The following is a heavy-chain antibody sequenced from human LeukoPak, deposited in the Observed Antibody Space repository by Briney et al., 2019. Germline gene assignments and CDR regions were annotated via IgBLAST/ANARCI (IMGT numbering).Heavy chain of an antibody. D-gene: IGHD6-19*01. J-gene: IGHJ4*02. CDR2: IWYDGSNK. CDR1: GFTFSSYA. Sequence: GGSLRLSCAASGFTFSSYAMSWVRQAPGKGLEWVAVIWYDGSNKYYADSVKGRFTISRDNSKNTLYLQMNSLRAEDTAVYYCARVEYSSGWLDYWGQGTLVTVSS. V-gene: IGHV3-33*08. CDR3: ARVEYSSGWLDY.